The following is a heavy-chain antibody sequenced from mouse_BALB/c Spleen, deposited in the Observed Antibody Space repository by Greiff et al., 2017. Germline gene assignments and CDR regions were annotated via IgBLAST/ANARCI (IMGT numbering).Heavy chain of an antibody. CDR2: ISYSGST. CDR3: ASKGDYRYDDYAMDY. V-gene: IGHV3-8*02. D-gene: IGHD2-14*01. J-gene: IGHJ4*01. CDR1: GDSITSGY. Sequence: EVKLQQSGPSLVKPSQTLSLTCSVTGDSITSGYWNWIRKFPGNKLEYMGYISYSGSTYYNPSLKSRISITRDTSKNQYYLQLNSVTTEDTATYYCASKGDYRYDDYAMDYWGQGTSVTVSS.